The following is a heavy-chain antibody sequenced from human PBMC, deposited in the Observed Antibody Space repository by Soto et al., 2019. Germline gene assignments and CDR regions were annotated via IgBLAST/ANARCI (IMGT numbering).Heavy chain of an antibody. J-gene: IGHJ4*02. CDR1: GFTFGTYA. CDR3: TNSGGPTGGFDY. V-gene: IGHV3-23*01. Sequence: EVQLLESGGGLVQPGESLRLSCAASGFTFGTYAMGWVRQAPGKGPEWVSGITTSDDTYYADSVKGRFTISRDNSRNTLYLQINSLRVEDSALYYCTNSGGPTGGFDYWGQGILVTVSS. CDR2: ITTSDDT. D-gene: IGHD3-10*01.